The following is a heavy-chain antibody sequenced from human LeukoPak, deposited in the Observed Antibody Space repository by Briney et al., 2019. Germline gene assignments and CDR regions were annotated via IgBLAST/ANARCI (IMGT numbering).Heavy chain of an antibody. D-gene: IGHD3-22*01. CDR1: GGSISSYY. Sequence: SXTLSLTCTVSGGSISSYYWGWIRQPPGKGLEWIGSIYYSGRNYYNPSLKSGGNISVDKTKNKFTLKLSSVTAADTAVYYCASLGDSSGYYYYYYMDVWGKGTTVTVSS. J-gene: IGHJ6*03. CDR2: IYYSGRN. CDR3: ASLGDSSGYYYYYYMDV. V-gene: IGHV4-39*01.